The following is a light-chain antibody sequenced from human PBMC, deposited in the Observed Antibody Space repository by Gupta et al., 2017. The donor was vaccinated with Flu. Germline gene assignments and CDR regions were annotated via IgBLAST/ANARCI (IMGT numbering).Light chain of an antibody. CDR1: QDISNY. V-gene: IGKV1-33*01. J-gene: IGKJ2*01. CDR2: DAS. CDR3: QQYENLHQGMYT. Sequence: DIQMTQSPSSLSASVGDRVTITCQASQDISNYLNWYQQKPGKAPKLLIYDASNLETGVPSRFSGSGYGKDCTFTISSLQPEESATYYCQQYENLHQGMYTFGQGTKMEIK.